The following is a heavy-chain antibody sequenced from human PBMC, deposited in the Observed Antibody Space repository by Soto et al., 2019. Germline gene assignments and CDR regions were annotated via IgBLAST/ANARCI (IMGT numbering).Heavy chain of an antibody. CDR2: ISGSGGST. CDR1: GFTFSSYA. V-gene: IGHV3-23*01. Sequence: GGSLRLSCAASGFTFSSYAMSWVRQAPGKGLEWVSAISGSGGSTYYADSVKGRFTISRDNSKNTLYLQMNSLRAEDTAVYYCAKESGSEVGAKNSFDYWGQGTLVTVSS. CDR3: AKESGSEVGAKNSFDY. D-gene: IGHD1-26*01. J-gene: IGHJ4*02.